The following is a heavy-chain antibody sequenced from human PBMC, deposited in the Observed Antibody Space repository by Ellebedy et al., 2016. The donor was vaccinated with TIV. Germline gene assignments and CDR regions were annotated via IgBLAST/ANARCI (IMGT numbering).Heavy chain of an antibody. J-gene: IGHJ4*02. CDR2: INPSGGST. CDR3: ARDLFGGVTADY. D-gene: IGHD3-16*01. CDR1: GYTFTSYY. V-gene: IGHV1-46*01. Sequence: ASVEVSCXASGYTFTSYYMHWVRQAPGQGLEWMGIINPSGGSTSYAQKFQGRVTMTRDTSSSTVYMELSSLRSEDTAVYYCARDLFGGVTADYWGQGTLVTVSS.